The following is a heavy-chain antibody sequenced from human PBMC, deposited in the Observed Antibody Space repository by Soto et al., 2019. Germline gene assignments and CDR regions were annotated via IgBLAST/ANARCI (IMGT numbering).Heavy chain of an antibody. V-gene: IGHV4-39*01. D-gene: IGHD6-19*01. J-gene: IGHJ4*02. Sequence: SETLSLTCAVSGGSISGSSFYWGWIRQPPGKGLESIGSIYYSGSTYYNPSLKSRVTISVDTSKNQFSLKLSSVTAADTAVYYCARQGQWLDFDYWGQGTLVTVSS. CDR2: IYYSGST. CDR3: ARQGQWLDFDY. CDR1: GGSISGSSFY.